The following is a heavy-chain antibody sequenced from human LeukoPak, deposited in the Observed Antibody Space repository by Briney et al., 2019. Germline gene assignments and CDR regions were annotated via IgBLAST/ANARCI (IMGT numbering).Heavy chain of an antibody. CDR2: IKQDGSEK. J-gene: IGHJ6*03. Sequence: GGSLRLSCAASGFTFSSYWMSWVRQAPGKGLEWVANIKQDGSEKYYVDSVKGRFTISRDNAKNSLYLQMNSLRAEDTAVYYCARDPQTYCSGGSCYGHYYYMDVWGKGTTVTVSS. CDR3: ARDPQTYCSGGSCYGHYYYMDV. V-gene: IGHV3-7*01. CDR1: GFTFSSYW. D-gene: IGHD2-15*01.